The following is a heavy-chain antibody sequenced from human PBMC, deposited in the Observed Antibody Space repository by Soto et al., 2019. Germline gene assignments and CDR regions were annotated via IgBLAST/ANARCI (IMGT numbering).Heavy chain of an antibody. D-gene: IGHD1-1*01. CDR1: GYSFTSYW. CDR2: IYPGYSDT. V-gene: IGHV5-51*01. J-gene: IGHJ5*01. CDR3: ARADVGTGNRFDP. Sequence: LGQSLKISCKGSGYSFTSYWNGWVRQMPGKGLEWMGIIYPGYSDTRYSPSFQGQVTISTDKSISTPYLQWRSLKASYTAMSSCARADVGTGNRFDPWGQGTLVTVSS.